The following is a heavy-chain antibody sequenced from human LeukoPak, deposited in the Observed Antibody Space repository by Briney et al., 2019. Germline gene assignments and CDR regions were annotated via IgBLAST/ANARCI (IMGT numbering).Heavy chain of an antibody. J-gene: IGHJ4*02. CDR1: GFTLSDYF. CDR2: ISSSGSST. D-gene: IGHD5-12*01. V-gene: IGHV3-11*01. CDR3: ARESGYAFDY. Sequence: GGSLRLSCAASGFTLSDYFMTWIRQAPGKGLEWVSYISSSGSSTYYADSVKGRFAISTDNAKKSLYLRMNSLRAEDTAVYYCARESGYAFDYWGQGTLVTVSS.